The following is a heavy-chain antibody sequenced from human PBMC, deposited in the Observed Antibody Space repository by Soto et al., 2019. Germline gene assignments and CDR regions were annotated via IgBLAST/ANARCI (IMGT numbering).Heavy chain of an antibody. CDR3: AREDRDRETGLVPAAIDGMDV. D-gene: IGHD2-2*01. CDR2: ISAYNGNT. J-gene: IGHJ6*02. V-gene: IGHV1-18*01. Sequence: ASVKVSCKASGYTFTSYGISWVRQAPGKGVEWMGWISAYNGNTKYAQKLQGRVTMTTDTSASTAYMELSSLRSDDTAVYYCAREDRDRETGLVPAAIDGMDVWGQGTTVTVSS. CDR1: GYTFTSYG.